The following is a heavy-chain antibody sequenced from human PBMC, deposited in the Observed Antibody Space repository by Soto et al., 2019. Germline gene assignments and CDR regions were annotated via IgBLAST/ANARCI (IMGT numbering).Heavy chain of an antibody. V-gene: IGHV3-23*01. CDR2: ISGSGGST. CDR3: AKSYSGSAGESDY. Sequence: EVQLLEFGGGLVQPGGSLRLSCAASGFTFSSYAMSWVRQPPGKGREWVSAISGSGGSTYYADSVKGRFTISRDNSKNTLYLQMNSLRAEDTAVYYCAKSYSGSAGESDYWGQGTLVTVSS. D-gene: IGHD1-26*01. J-gene: IGHJ4*02. CDR1: GFTFSSYA.